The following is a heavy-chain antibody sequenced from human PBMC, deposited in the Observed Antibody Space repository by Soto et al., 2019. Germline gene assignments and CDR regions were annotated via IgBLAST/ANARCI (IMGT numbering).Heavy chain of an antibody. Sequence: EASVKVSCKASGYTFTSYDINWVRQATGQGLEWMGWMNPNSGNTGYAQKFQGRVTMTRNTSISTAYMELSSLRSEDTAVYYCARVGATTPNAFDIWGQGTMVTVSS. CDR2: MNPNSGNT. CDR1: GYTFTSYD. D-gene: IGHD1-26*01. CDR3: ARVGATTPNAFDI. V-gene: IGHV1-8*01. J-gene: IGHJ3*02.